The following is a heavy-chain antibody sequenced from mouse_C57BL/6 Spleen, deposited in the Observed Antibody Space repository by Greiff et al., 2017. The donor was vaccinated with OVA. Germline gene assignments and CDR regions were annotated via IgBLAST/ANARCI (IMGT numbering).Heavy chain of an antibody. CDR1: GYSITSGYY. J-gene: IGHJ2*01. CDR3: ARDRGYFDY. CDR2: ISYDGSN. V-gene: IGHV3-6*01. D-gene: IGHD3-1*01. Sequence: EVQLHQSGPGLVKPSQSLSLTCSVTGYSITSGYYWNLIRQFPGNKLEWMGYISYDGSNNYNPSLKNRISITRDTSKNQFFLKLNSVTTEDTATYYCARDRGYFDYWGQGTTLTVSS.